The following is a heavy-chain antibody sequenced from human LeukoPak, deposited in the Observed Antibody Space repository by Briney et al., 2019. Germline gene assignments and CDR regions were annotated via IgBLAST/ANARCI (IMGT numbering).Heavy chain of an antibody. CDR3: AKRGYSSSWNFDS. J-gene: IGHJ4*02. V-gene: IGHV3-30*02. CDR1: GFMFSSSG. Sequence: GGSLRLSCAASGFMFSSSGMHWVRQAPGKGLEWVAFIRYDGSNKYYADSVKGRFTISRDNSKNTVSLQMNSLRPEDTAVYYCAKRGYSSSWNFDSWGQGTPVTVSS. CDR2: IRYDGSNK. D-gene: IGHD6-13*01.